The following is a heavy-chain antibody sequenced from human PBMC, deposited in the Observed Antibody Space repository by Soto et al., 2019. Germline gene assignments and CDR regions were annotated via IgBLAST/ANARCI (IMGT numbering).Heavy chain of an antibody. Sequence: QVQLQESGPGLVKPSQTLSLTCTVSGGSISSGGYYWSWIRQHPGKGMEWIGYIYYSGSTYYNPSLKSRVTISVDTSKNQFSLKRSSVTAADTAVYYCARTDIVVVPAAVGSRAFDIWGQGTMVTVSS. V-gene: IGHV4-31*03. CDR1: GGSISSGGYY. J-gene: IGHJ3*02. CDR3: ARTDIVVVPAAVGSRAFDI. CDR2: IYYSGST. D-gene: IGHD2-2*01.